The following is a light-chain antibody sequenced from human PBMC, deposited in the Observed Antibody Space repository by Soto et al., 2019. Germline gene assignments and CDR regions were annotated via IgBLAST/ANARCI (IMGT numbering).Light chain of an antibody. J-gene: IGKJ3*01. V-gene: IGKV3-11*01. CDR2: DAF. CDR3: QQRTNVFT. CDR1: QNVNNY. Sequence: EAVLTQSPANLSLSPGERATLYCRASQNVNNYLAWYQQKPGQAPRLLIYDAFKRATGIPARFSGGGSGADFFLTISSLEPEDFAVYYCQQRTNVFTFGPGTKVDIK.